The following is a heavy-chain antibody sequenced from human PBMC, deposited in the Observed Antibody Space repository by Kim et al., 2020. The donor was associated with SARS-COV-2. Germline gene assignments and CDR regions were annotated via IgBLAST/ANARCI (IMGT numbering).Heavy chain of an antibody. J-gene: IGHJ4*02. CDR1: GFTFSSYW. V-gene: IGHV3-74*01. Sequence: GGSLRLYCAASGFTFSSYWMHWVRQAPGKGLVWVSRINSDGSSTSYADSVKGRFTISRDNAKNTLYLQMNSLRAEDTAVYYCAREIVRDYDFWSGCDYWGQGTLVTVSS. CDR2: INSDGSST. CDR3: AREIVRDYDFWSGCDY. D-gene: IGHD3-3*01.